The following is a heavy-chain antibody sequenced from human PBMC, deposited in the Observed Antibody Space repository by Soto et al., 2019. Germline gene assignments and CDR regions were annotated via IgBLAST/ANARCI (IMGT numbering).Heavy chain of an antibody. D-gene: IGHD1-26*01. CDR2: ISGSGGST. Sequence: VGSLRLSGAASGFTFSSYAMSWVRQAPGKGLEWVSAISGSGGSTYYADSVKGRFTISRDNSKNTLYLQMNSLRAEDTAVYYCANFGIVGAARWGQGTLVTVSS. CDR3: ANFGIVGAAR. J-gene: IGHJ4*02. CDR1: GFTFSSYA. V-gene: IGHV3-23*01.